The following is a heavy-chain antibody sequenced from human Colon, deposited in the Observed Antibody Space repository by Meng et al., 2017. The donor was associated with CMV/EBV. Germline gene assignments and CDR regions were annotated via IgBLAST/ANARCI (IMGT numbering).Heavy chain of an antibody. D-gene: IGHD4-17*01. V-gene: IGHV4-39*07. J-gene: IGHJ4*02. Sequence: QLTLQRSGPGWVNPSETRSFTCTAPGGSISRSTSYWGWIRQTPGKGLEWIGNIYYSGYTYYNPSLKSRLTISVDTSKNQFSLKLTSVTAADTAVYYCATDYGDYYFDRWGQGTLVTVSS. CDR3: ATDYGDYYFDR. CDR1: GGSISRSTSY. CDR2: IYYSGYT.